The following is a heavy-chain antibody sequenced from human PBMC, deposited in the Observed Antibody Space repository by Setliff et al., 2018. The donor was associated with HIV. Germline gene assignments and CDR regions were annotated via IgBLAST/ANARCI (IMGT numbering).Heavy chain of an antibody. CDR1: GGTFSSYT. Sequence: ASVKVSCKASGGTFSSYTISWVRQAPGQGLEWMGRIIPILGIANYAQKFQGRVTITADKSTSTAYMELSSLRSEDTALYYCVRGVQSPPHYSYYYMDVWGEGTMVTLSS. D-gene: IGHD3-3*01. CDR2: IIPILGIA. V-gene: IGHV1-69*02. CDR3: VRGVQSPPHYSYYYMDV. J-gene: IGHJ6*03.